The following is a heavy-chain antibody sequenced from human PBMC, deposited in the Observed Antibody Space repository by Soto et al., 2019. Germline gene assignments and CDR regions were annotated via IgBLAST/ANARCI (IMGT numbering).Heavy chain of an antibody. V-gene: IGHV1-3*01. CDR2: INAGNSNT. Sequence: GASVKVSCKASGYIFTGYAMHWVRQAPGQRLEWMGWINAGNSNTKYSQKFQGRVTITRDTSASTVSMELSSLRSEDTAVYYCARDWIGRFFDYWGQGTQVTVSS. CDR1: GYIFTGYA. CDR3: ARDWIGRFFDY. D-gene: IGHD3-3*01. J-gene: IGHJ4*02.